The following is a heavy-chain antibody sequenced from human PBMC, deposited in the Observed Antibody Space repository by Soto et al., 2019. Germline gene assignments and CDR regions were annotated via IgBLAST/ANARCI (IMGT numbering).Heavy chain of an antibody. J-gene: IGHJ4*02. CDR2: IYYDGNT. CDR3: ARSNLDPRLFMYPFDS. Sequence: QLQLQESGPGLVKPSETLSLTCTVSGGSISSSRYYWGWIRQPPGKGLECLGNIYYDGNTYYNPSLKSHDTISLGMSNIQSSLKLRAVTAADTAVYYCARSNLDPRLFMYPFDSWGQGTLVTVSS. V-gene: IGHV4-39*01. CDR1: GGSISSSRYY. D-gene: IGHD6-6*01.